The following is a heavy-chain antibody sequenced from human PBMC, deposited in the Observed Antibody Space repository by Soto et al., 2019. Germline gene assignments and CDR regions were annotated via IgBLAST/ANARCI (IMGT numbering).Heavy chain of an antibody. D-gene: IGHD3-22*01. CDR3: ARAPYYYDSSGLKDYYFDY. Sequence: QVQLVQSGAEVQKPGSSVKVSCKASGGTFSSYAISWVRQAPGQGLEWMGGIIPIFGTANYAQKFQGRVTITADESTSTAYMELSSLRSEDTAVYYCARAPYYYDSSGLKDYYFDYWGQGTLVTVSS. V-gene: IGHV1-69*01. CDR1: GGTFSSYA. CDR2: IIPIFGTA. J-gene: IGHJ4*02.